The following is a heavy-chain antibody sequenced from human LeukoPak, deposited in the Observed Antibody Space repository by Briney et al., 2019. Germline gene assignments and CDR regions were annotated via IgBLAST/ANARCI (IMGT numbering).Heavy chain of an antibody. V-gene: IGHV3-33*01. CDR1: GFTFSSYG. CDR3: ARDTPPLMDV. Sequence: GRSLRLSCAASGFTFSSYGMHWVRHAPGKGLEWVAVIWYDESNKYYADSVKGRFTISRDNSKNTLYLQMNSLRAEDTAVYYCARDTPPLMDVWGQGTTVTVSS. J-gene: IGHJ6*02. CDR2: IWYDESNK.